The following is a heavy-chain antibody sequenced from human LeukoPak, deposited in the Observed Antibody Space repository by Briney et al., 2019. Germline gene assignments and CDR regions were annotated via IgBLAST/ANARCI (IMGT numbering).Heavy chain of an antibody. CDR2: ISYDGSNK. CDR3: ARDNYYDSSGYKYGMDV. CDR1: GFTFSSYA. J-gene: IGHJ6*02. Sequence: GGSLRLSCEASGFTFSSYAMHWVRQAPGKGLEWVAVISYDGSNKYYADSVQGRFTISRDNSKNTLYLQMNSLRAEDTAVYYCARDNYYDSSGYKYGMDVWGQGTTVTVSS. D-gene: IGHD3-22*01. V-gene: IGHV3-30-3*01.